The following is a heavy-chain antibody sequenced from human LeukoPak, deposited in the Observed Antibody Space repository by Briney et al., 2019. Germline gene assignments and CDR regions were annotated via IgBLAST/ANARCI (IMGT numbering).Heavy chain of an antibody. CDR3: ARATVVTYDAFDI. Sequence: PSETLSLTCTVSGDSISSGGYYWSWIRQHPGDGLEWIGYIYYSGSTYYNPSLKSRVTISVDRSKNQFSLKLSSVTAADTAVYYCARATVVTYDAFDIWGQGTMVTVSS. CDR1: GDSISSGGYY. V-gene: IGHV4-31*03. D-gene: IGHD4-23*01. CDR2: IYYSGST. J-gene: IGHJ3*02.